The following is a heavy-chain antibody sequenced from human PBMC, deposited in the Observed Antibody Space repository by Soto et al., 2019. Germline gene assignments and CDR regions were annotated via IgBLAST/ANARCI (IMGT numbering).Heavy chain of an antibody. CDR2: IIPIFGTA. D-gene: IGHD3-22*01. CDR3: ARAAKPTYYYDSSGYYYVDY. CDR1: GGTFSSYA. Sequence: QVQLVQSGAEVKKPGSSVKVSCKASGGTFSSYAISWVRQAPGQGLEWMGGIIPIFGTANYAQKFQGRVTITADESTSTADMELSSLRSEDTSVYYCARAAKPTYYYDSSGYYYVDYWGQGTLVTVSS. J-gene: IGHJ4*02. V-gene: IGHV1-69*01.